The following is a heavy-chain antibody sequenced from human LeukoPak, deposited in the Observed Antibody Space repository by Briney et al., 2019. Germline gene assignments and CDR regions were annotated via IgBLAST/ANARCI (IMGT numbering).Heavy chain of an antibody. Sequence: LETLSLTCSVSGDSISYFYWSWIRQAAGKGLEWIGRISGSGSTDYNASLKSRVTMSVDTSKNQLSLKVISVTAADTAVYYCARGVVAARGNDFDYWGQGTLVTVSS. CDR2: ISGSGST. CDR1: GDSISYFY. J-gene: IGHJ4*02. D-gene: IGHD6-13*01. V-gene: IGHV4-4*07. CDR3: ARGVVAARGNDFDY.